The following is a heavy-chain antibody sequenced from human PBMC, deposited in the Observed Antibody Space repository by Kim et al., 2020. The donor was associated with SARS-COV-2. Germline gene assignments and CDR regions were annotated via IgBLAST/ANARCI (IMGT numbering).Heavy chain of an antibody. Sequence: ASVKVSCKVSGYTLTELSMHWVRQAPGKGLEWMGGFDPEDGETIYAQKFQGRVTMTEDTSTDTAYMELSSLRSEDTAVYYCAVLWFGDGPGGAFDIWGQGTMVTVSS. D-gene: IGHD3-10*01. CDR2: FDPEDGET. CDR3: AVLWFGDGPGGAFDI. V-gene: IGHV1-24*01. CDR1: GYTLTELS. J-gene: IGHJ3*02.